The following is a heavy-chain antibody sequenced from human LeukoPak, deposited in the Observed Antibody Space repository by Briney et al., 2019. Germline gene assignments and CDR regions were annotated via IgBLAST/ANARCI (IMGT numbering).Heavy chain of an antibody. CDR3: ATDLPYDY. Sequence: GASVKVSCKVSGYKITELSIHWVRQAPGKGLEWMGGFDPEDGETIYAQKFQGRVTMAEDTSTDTVYFELSSLRSEDTAVYYCATDLPYDYWGQGTLVTVSS. CDR2: FDPEDGET. CDR1: GYKITELS. V-gene: IGHV1-24*01. J-gene: IGHJ4*02.